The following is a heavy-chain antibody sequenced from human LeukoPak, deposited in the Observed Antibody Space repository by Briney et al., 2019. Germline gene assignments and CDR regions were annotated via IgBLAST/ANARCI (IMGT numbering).Heavy chain of an antibody. CDR3: ARDPRFTGSHYYYYGMDV. J-gene: IGHJ6*02. D-gene: IGHD3-16*02. CDR1: GGSFSGYY. V-gene: IGHV4-34*01. Sequence: PSETLSLTCAVYGGSFSGYYWSWIRQPPGKGLGWIGEINHSGSTNYNPSLKSRVTISVDTSKNQFSLKLSSVTAADTAVYYCARDPRFTGSHYYYYGMDVWGQGTTVTVSS. CDR2: INHSGST.